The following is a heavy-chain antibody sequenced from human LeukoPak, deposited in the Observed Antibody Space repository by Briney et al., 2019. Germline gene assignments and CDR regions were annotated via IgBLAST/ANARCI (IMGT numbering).Heavy chain of an antibody. CDR2: INHSGST. CDR3: AGGDNSPNHSDY. CDR1: GGSFSGYY. J-gene: IGHJ4*02. Sequence: PSETLSLTCAVYGGSFSGYYWSWIRQPPGKGLEWIGEINHSGSTNYNPSLKSRVTISVDTSKNQFSLKLSSVTAADTAVYYCAGGDNSPNHSDYWGQGTLVTVSS. V-gene: IGHV4-34*01. D-gene: IGHD4-23*01.